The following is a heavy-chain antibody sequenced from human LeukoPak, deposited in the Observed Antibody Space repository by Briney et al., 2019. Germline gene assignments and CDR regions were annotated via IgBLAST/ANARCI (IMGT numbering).Heavy chain of an antibody. Sequence: GESLKISCEGSGYIFSTYWIGWVRQMPGKGLEWMGIIYPGDSDTRYSPSFQGQVTISVDKSISTAYLQWSSLKASDTAMYYCARFVGACSGGSCYSDYWGQGTLVTVSS. CDR1: GYIFSTYW. CDR2: IYPGDSDT. CDR3: ARFVGACSGGSCYSDY. J-gene: IGHJ4*02. V-gene: IGHV5-51*01. D-gene: IGHD2-15*01.